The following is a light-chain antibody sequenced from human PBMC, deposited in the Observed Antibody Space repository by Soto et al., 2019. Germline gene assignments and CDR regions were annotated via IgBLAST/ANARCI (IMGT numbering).Light chain of an antibody. Sequence: DIQMTQSTSSLSASVGDRVTITCRASQSISSYLNWYQQKPGKAPKLLIYAASSLQSGVPSRFSGSVSGTDVTITISSLKTEDVATYYCQQSYSTPRTFGQGTKVDIK. V-gene: IGKV1-39*01. CDR2: AAS. CDR3: QQSYSTPRT. J-gene: IGKJ1*01. CDR1: QSISSY.